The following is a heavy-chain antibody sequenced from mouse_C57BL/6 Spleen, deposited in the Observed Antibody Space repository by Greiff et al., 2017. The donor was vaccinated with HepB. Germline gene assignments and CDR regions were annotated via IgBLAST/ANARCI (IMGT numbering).Heavy chain of an antibody. Sequence: EVMLVESGGGLVKPGGSLKLSCAASGFTFSDYGMHWVRQAPEKGLEWVAYISSGSSTIYYADTVKGRFTLSRDNAKNTLFLQMTSLRSEDTAMYYCARERIYYVYFGVWGTGTTVTVAS. CDR2: ISSGSSTI. J-gene: IGHJ1*03. V-gene: IGHV5-17*01. D-gene: IGHD2-1*01. CDR3: ARERIYYVYFGV. CDR1: GFTFSDYG.